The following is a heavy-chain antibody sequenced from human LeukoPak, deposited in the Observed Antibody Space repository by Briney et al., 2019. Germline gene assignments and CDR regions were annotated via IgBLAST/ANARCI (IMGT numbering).Heavy chain of an antibody. CDR2: IYTSGST. J-gene: IGHJ1*01. Sequence: SETLSLTCTVSGGSISSYYWSWIRQPAGKGLEWIGRIYTSGSTNYNPSLKSRVTMSVDTSKNQFSLKLSSVTAADTAVYYCASGGCSGGSCWGYFQHWGQGTLVTVSS. CDR1: GGSISSYY. V-gene: IGHV4-4*07. D-gene: IGHD2-15*01. CDR3: ASGGCSGGSCWGYFQH.